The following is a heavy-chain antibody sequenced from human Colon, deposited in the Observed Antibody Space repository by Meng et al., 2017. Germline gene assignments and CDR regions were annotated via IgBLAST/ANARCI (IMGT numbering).Heavy chain of an antibody. CDR1: GFSVGHWG. D-gene: IGHD3-16*02. CDR2: ISGRGDDP. Sequence: EVRQVGAGGGLVGPGGFLRLCVAASGFSVGHWGMSWVRQAPGKGLEWVSTISGRGDDPFYADSVKGQFTISRDNSKNTVYLQMNSLRADDTALYYCAKGGHFSFFDVWGRGTLVTVSS. J-gene: IGHJ2*01. CDR3: AKGGHFSFFDV. V-gene: IGHV3-23*04.